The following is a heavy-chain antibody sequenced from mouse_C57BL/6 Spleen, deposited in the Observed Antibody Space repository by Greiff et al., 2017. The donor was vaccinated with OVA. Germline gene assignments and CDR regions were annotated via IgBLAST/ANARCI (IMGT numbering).Heavy chain of an antibody. J-gene: IGHJ2*01. CDR3: ARDGNFYFDY. V-gene: IGHV1-52*01. CDR2: IDPSDSET. CDR1: GYTFTSYW. D-gene: IGHD2-1*01. Sequence: VQLQQPGAELVRPGSSVKLSCKASGYTFTSYWMHWVKQRPIQGLEWIGNIDPSDSETHYNQKFKDKSTLTVDKASSTVYMQLSSLTSEDSAVYYCARDGNFYFDYWGQGTTLTVSS.